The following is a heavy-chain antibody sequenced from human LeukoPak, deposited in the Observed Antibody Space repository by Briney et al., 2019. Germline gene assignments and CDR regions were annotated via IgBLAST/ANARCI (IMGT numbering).Heavy chain of an antibody. CDR3: AKGGYSNGRYYYYYMDV. CDR2: ITSSSSYV. Sequence: PGGSLRLSCEASGFTFSSYNMNWVRQAPGKRLEWVSSITSSSSYVFYADSVKGRFTISRDNAKNSLYLQMNSLRAEDTAVYYCAKGGYSNGRYYYYYMDVWGEGTTVTVSS. D-gene: IGHD5-18*01. V-gene: IGHV3-21*04. J-gene: IGHJ6*03. CDR1: GFTFSSYN.